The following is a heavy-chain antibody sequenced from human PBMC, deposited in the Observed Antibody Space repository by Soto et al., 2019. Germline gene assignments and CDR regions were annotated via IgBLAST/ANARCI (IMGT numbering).Heavy chain of an antibody. CDR3: DRRIVALGNWYDP. CDR1: GGSISSGGYS. CDR2: IYHSGST. D-gene: IGHD5-12*01. J-gene: IGHJ5*02. V-gene: IGHV4-30-2*01. Sequence: PSETLSLTCAVAGGSISSGGYSWSWIRQPPGKGLEWIGYIYHSGSTYYNPSLKSRVTISVDRSKNQFSLKLSSVTAADTAVYYCDRRIVALGNWYDPWGQGTLVTDS.